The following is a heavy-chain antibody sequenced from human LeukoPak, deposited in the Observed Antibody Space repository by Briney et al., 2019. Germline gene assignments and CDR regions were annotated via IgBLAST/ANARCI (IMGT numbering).Heavy chain of an antibody. CDR3: ARDRMVRGVGSVWFDP. D-gene: IGHD3-10*01. Sequence: SETLPLTCTVSGGSISSGSYYWSWIRQPAGKGLEWIGRIYTSGSTNYNPSLKSRVTISVDTSKNQLSLKLSSVTAADTAVYYCARDRMVRGVGSVWFDPWGQGTLVTVSS. J-gene: IGHJ5*02. CDR2: IYTSGST. CDR1: GGSISSGSYY. V-gene: IGHV4-61*02.